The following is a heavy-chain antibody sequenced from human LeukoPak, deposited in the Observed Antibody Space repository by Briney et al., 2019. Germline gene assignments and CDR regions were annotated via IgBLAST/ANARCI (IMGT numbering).Heavy chain of an antibody. Sequence: ASVKVSCKASGYTFTSYGISWVRQAPGQGLEWMGWISACNGNTNYAQKLQGRVTMTTDTSTSTAYMELRSLRSDDTAVYYCARDLSGIAVAGTLDYWGQGTLVTVSS. CDR3: ARDLSGIAVAGTLDY. V-gene: IGHV1-18*01. J-gene: IGHJ4*02. CDR2: ISACNGNT. D-gene: IGHD6-19*01. CDR1: GYTFTSYG.